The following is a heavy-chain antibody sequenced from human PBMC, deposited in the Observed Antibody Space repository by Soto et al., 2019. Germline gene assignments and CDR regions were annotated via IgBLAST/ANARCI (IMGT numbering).Heavy chain of an antibody. CDR2: IYYSGST. V-gene: IGHV4-30-4*01. CDR3: ARVLVSMAARFTPLAIAAFAI. Sequence: SVSLALPCAVSGCSIRSGYMYWSRMRQPPGKGLEWIGYIYYSGSTYYNPSLKSRVTISVDTSKNQFSLKLSSVTAEYTAVYYCARVLVSMAARFTPLAIAAFAIWAQGTMGTVS. J-gene: IGHJ3*02. CDR1: GCSIRSGYMY. D-gene: IGHD6-6*01.